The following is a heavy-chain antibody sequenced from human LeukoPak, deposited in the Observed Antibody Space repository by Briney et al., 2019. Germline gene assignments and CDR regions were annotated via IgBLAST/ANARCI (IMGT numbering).Heavy chain of an antibody. Sequence: ASVKVSCKASGYTFTGYYMHWVRQAPGQGLEWMGWINPNSGGTNYAPKFQGRVTMTRDTSISTAYMELSRVRSDDTAMYFCARAERFHWNEQGYWGQGTLVTVSS. J-gene: IGHJ4*02. CDR1: GYTFTGYY. V-gene: IGHV1-2*02. CDR2: INPNSGGT. D-gene: IGHD1-1*01. CDR3: ARAERFHWNEQGY.